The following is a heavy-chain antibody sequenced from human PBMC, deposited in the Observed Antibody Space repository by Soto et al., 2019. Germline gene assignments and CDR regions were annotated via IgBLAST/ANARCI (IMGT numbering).Heavy chain of an antibody. D-gene: IGHD2-21*02. CDR3: LKSGDNHNALDD. V-gene: IGHV3-11*06. J-gene: IGHJ4*02. CDR1: VFTLSDHY. CDR2: SSNSGSFT. Sequence: VGSLRLSCTSSVFTLSDHYMSCIRHSPGKGLEWIGYSSNSGSFTRYADSVKGRFSISRDNAKNSLYLQINSLRGDDTAISYSLKSGDNHNALDDWGQGTPVTVSS.